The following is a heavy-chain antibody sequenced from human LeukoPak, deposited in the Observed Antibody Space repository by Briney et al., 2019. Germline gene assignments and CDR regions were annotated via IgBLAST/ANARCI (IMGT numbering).Heavy chain of an antibody. V-gene: IGHV1-8*01. CDR1: GYTFTSYD. CDR3: ARAADYYDFWSGYYTAEYFRH. CDR2: MNPNSGNT. D-gene: IGHD3-3*01. J-gene: IGHJ1*01. Sequence: ASVKVSCKASGYTFTSYDINWVRQATGQGLEWMGWMNPNSGNTGYAQKFQGRVTMTRNTSISTAYMELSSLRSEDTAVYYCARAADYYDFWSGYYTAEYFRHWGQGTLVTVSS.